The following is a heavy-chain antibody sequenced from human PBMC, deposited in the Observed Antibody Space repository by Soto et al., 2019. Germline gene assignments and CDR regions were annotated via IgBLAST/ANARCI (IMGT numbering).Heavy chain of an antibody. Sequence: ASVKVSCKASGYTFTSYDINWVRQATGQGLERMGWMNPNSGNTGCAQKFQGRVTMTRNTSVSTAYMELSSLRSEDTAVYYCSRVTFRGDPPYYFDYLCQGTVVTISS. D-gene: IGHD3-10*01. J-gene: IGHJ4*01. CDR1: GYTFTSYD. CDR2: MNPNSGNT. CDR3: SRVTFRGDPPYYFDY. V-gene: IGHV1-8*01.